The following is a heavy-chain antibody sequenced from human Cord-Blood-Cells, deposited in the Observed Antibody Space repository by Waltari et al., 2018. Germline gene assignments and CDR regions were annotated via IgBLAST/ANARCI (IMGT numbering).Heavy chain of an antibody. CDR3: AREDGANWGDDY. J-gene: IGHJ4*02. D-gene: IGHD7-27*01. CDR1: GYSISRGYY. V-gene: IGHV4-38-2*02. CDR2: IYPSGST. Sequence: QVPLQESGPGLVKPSETLSLTCAVSGYSISRGYYWGWIRQPPGKGLEWIGSIYPSGSTCYNPSLKSRVTISVDTSKNEFSLERSSVTAADTAGYYWAREDGANWGDDYWGQGTLVTVSS.